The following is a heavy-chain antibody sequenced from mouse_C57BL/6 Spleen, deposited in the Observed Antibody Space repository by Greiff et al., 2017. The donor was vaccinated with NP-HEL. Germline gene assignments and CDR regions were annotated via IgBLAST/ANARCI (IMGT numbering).Heavy chain of an antibody. CDR2: INPNNGGT. D-gene: IGHD1-1*02. CDR1: GYTFTDYN. J-gene: IGHJ4*01. CDR3: ARRFGIYYAMDY. V-gene: IGHV1-18*01. Sequence: EVQLQQSGPELVKPGASVKIPCKASGYTFTDYNMDWVKQSHGKSLEWIGDINPNNGGTIYNQKFKGKATLTVDKSSSTAYMGLRSLTSEDTAVYYCARRFGIYYAMDYWGQGNSVTVSS.